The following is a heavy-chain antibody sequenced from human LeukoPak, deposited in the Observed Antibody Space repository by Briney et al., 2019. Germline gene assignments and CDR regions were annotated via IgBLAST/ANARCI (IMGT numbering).Heavy chain of an antibody. CDR1: GGSISNYF. CDR2: LSASGTT. D-gene: IGHD6-6*01. J-gene: IGHJ4*02. V-gene: IGHV4-4*07. CDR3: ASAREFSSSSGRAYYFDY. Sequence: SETLSLTCSVSGGSISNYFWGWLRQPAGKGLEWVGRLSASGTTNYNPSLRSRVTIAVDTSNNQLSLRVSSVTAADTAVYYCASAREFSSSSGRAYYFDYWGQGTLVTVSS.